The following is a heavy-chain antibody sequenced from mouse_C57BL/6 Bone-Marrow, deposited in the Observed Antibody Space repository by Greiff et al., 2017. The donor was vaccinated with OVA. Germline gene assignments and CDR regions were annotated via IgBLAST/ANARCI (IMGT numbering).Heavy chain of an antibody. CDR1: GFTFSDYG. Sequence: EVKLVESGGGLVKPGGSLKLSCAASGFTFSDYGMHWVRQAPEKGLEWVAYISSGSSTIYYADTVKGRFTISRDNAKNTLFLQITSLRSDDTAMYYGTPYAMYYWGQGTSVTVSS. CDR3: TPYAMYY. D-gene: IGHD3-3*01. CDR2: ISSGSSTI. J-gene: IGHJ4*01. V-gene: IGHV5-17*01.